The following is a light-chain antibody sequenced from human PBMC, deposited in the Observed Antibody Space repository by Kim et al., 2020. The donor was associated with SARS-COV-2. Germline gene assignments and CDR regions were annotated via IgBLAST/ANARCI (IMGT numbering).Light chain of an antibody. CDR2: NGN. CDR3: AAWDDRLNGPV. CDR1: SSDIGGNN. Sequence: GPRVTFSCTGSSSDIGGNNVDWYQQHPETAPKLLIYNGNQRPSGVPDRFSGSKSGTSASLAISGLQSEDEADYYCAAWDDRLNGPVFGGGTKLTVL. V-gene: IGLV1-44*01. J-gene: IGLJ3*02.